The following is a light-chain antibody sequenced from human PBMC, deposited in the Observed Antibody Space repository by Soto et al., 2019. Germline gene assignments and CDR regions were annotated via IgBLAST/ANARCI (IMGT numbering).Light chain of an antibody. Sequence: EIVLTQSPGTLSLSPGERATLSCRASQSVSSSYLSWYQQKPGQAPRLLIYGASSRATGIPDRFSGSGSGTDFTLTISRLEPEDFAVYYYEQYGSSAQNPITFGQGTRLVIK. CDR3: EQYGSSAQNPIT. J-gene: IGKJ5*01. V-gene: IGKV3-20*01. CDR2: GAS. CDR1: QSVSSSY.